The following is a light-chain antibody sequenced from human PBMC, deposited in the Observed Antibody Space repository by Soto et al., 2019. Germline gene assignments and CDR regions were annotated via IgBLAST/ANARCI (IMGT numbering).Light chain of an antibody. V-gene: IGKV1-39*01. J-gene: IGKJ2*01. CDR3: QQTYSTPST. CDR2: AAI. Sequence: DIQMTQSPSSLSASVGDRVTITCRASQSISTYLNWYQQIPGKAPKLLIYAAISLQSWVPSRFSGSGSWTDFSLTISSLQPEDFATSHCQQTYSTPSTFCQGTKVEIK. CDR1: QSISTY.